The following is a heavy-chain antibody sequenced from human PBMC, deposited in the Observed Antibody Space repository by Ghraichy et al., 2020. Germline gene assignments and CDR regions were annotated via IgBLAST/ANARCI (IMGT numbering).Heavy chain of an antibody. V-gene: IGHV3-21*01. D-gene: IGHD2-15*01. J-gene: IGHJ4*02. CDR2: ISSSSSYI. Sequence: GVLNISCAASGFTFSSYSMNWVRQAPGKGLEWVSSISSSSSYIYYADSVKGRFTISRDNAKNSLYLQMNSLRAEDTAVYYCARGKLGYCSGGSCPLPGDYWGQGTLVTVSS. CDR3: ARGKLGYCSGGSCPLPGDY. CDR1: GFTFSSYS.